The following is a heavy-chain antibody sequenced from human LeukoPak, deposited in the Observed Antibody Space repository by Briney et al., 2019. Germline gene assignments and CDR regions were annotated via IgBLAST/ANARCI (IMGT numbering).Heavy chain of an antibody. CDR3: ARTMKVRGVQFLDY. D-gene: IGHD3-10*01. Sequence: SEPLSLPCTLSGRSISSYYWSWIRQPPGKGLDWVGYIYYSGSTNYNPSLKNRVTISVDTSKNQFSLELSSVTAADTAVYYCARTMKVRGVQFLDYWGQGTLVTVSS. V-gene: IGHV4-59*08. J-gene: IGHJ4*02. CDR2: IYYSGST. CDR1: GRSISSYY.